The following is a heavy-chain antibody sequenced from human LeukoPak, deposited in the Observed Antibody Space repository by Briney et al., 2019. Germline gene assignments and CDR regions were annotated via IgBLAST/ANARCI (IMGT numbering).Heavy chain of an antibody. CDR2: ISSSGDTV. V-gene: IGHV3-48*03. CDR3: ARPYDSSVYFSLGY. CDR1: GFIFSGYD. D-gene: IGHD3-22*01. Sequence: GGSLRLSCAASGFIFSGYDMNWVRLAPGKGLEYISYISSSGDTVYYGDSFKGRFTISRDNARSSLYLQMNSLRAKDTAVYYCARPYDSSVYFSLGYWGQGTLVTVSS. J-gene: IGHJ4*02.